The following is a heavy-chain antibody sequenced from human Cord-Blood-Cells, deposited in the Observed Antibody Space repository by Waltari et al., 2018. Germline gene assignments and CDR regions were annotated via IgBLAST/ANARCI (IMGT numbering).Heavy chain of an antibody. CDR2: IYHSGST. J-gene: IGHJ3*02. CDR1: GYSISSGYY. Sequence: QVQLQESGPGLVKPSETLSLTCAVSGYSISSGYYCGWIRQPPGKGLEWIGSIYHSGSTYYNPSLKSRVTISVDTSKNQFSLKLSSVTAADTAVYYCAQDSGSYYFAFDIWGQGTMVTVSS. CDR3: AQDSGSYYFAFDI. D-gene: IGHD1-26*01. V-gene: IGHV4-38-2*01.